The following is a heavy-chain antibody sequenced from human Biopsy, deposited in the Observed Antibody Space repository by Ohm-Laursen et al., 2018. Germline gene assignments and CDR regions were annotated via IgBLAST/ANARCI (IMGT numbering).Heavy chain of an antibody. J-gene: IGHJ2*01. CDR3: VREPKTGTAEACYFDL. Sequence: SQTLSLTCSVSGASVKTSGYFWAWIRQPPGKGLEWIGYISYNERTHYNPSLTSRLAISFDTSNNRISLQLRSVSVADTAVHYCVREPKTGTAEACYFDLWGRDSPVTVPS. CDR2: ISYNERT. D-gene: IGHD3-9*01. V-gene: IGHV4-31*03. CDR1: GASVKTSGYF.